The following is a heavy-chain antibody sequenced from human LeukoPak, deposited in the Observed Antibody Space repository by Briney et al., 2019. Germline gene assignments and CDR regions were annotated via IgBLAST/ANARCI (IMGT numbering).Heavy chain of an antibody. V-gene: IGHV1-46*01. J-gene: IGHJ4*02. CDR1: GYTFTSYY. Sequence: ASVKLSCKASGYTFTSYYMHWVRQAPAQGLEWMGIINPSGGSTSYAQKFQGRVTITRDTSTSTVHMELSSLRSEDTAVYYCARGPPNIAAAGTRDYWGQGTLVTVSS. D-gene: IGHD6-13*01. CDR2: INPSGGST. CDR3: ARGPPNIAAAGTRDY.